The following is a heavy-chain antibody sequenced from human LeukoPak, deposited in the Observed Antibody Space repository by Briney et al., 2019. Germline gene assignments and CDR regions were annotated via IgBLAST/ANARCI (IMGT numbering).Heavy chain of an antibody. V-gene: IGHV3-73*01. CDR1: GFTFSGSA. D-gene: IGHD3-9*01. CDR2: IRSKANSYAT. CDR3: TSQYYDILSGYYSFDY. Sequence: GGSLRLSCAASGFTFSGSAMHWVRQASGKGLEWIGRIRSKANSYATAYAASVKGRFTISRGDSKNTAYLQMNSLKTEDTAVYYCTSQYYDILSGYYSFDYWGQGTLVTVSS. J-gene: IGHJ4*02.